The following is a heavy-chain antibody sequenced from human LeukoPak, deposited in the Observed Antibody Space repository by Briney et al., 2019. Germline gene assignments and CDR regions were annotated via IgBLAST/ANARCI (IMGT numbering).Heavy chain of an antibody. CDR1: GGSFSGYY. CDR3: ARDPHDFWSGYYNGYYGMDV. J-gene: IGHJ6*02. Sequence: SETLSLTCAVYGGSFSGYYWSWIRQPPGKGLEWIGEINHSGSTNYNPSLKSRLTISVDTSKNQFSLKLSSVTAADTAVYYCARDPHDFWSGYYNGYYGMDVWGQGTTVTVSS. D-gene: IGHD3-3*01. CDR2: INHSGST. V-gene: IGHV4-34*01.